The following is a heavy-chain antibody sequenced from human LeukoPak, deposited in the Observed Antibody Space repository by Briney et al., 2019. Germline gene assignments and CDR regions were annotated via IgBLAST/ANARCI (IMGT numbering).Heavy chain of an antibody. Sequence: SETLSLTCTVSGYSISSGYYWGWIRQPPGMGLEWIGSIYHSGSTYYNPSPKSRVTISVDTSKNQFSLKLSSVTAADSAVYYCARAARQGFTMIVVPFFYFDLWGRGTLVTVSS. J-gene: IGHJ2*01. D-gene: IGHD3-22*01. CDR2: IYHSGST. CDR1: GYSISSGYY. CDR3: ARAARQGFTMIVVPFFYFDL. V-gene: IGHV4-38-2*02.